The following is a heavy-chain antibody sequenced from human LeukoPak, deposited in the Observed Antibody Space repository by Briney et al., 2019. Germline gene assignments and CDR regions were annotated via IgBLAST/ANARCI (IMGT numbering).Heavy chain of an antibody. CDR1: GGSISSYY. V-gene: IGHV4-4*07. CDR2: IYTSGTT. CDR3: ARAYHLLAYYMDV. J-gene: IGHJ6*03. Sequence: SETLSLTCTVSGGSISSYYWSWIRQPAGKGLEWIGRIYTSGTTNYNPSLKSRVTMSLDTSKNQFSLKLSSVTAADTAVYYCARAYHLLAYYMDVWGKGTTVTVSS. D-gene: IGHD2-2*01.